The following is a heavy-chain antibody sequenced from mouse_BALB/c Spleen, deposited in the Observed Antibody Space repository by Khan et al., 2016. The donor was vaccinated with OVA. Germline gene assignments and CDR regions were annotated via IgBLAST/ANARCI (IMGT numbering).Heavy chain of an antibody. CDR3: AKDSSGFWFAY. V-gene: IGHV2-3*01. CDR1: GFSLTSYG. D-gene: IGHD3-2*01. Sequence: VELVESGPGLVAPSQSLSITCTVSGFSLTSYGVSWVRQPPGKGLEWLGVIWGDGSTNYHSALRSRLSISKDNSKSQVFLKLNSLQTEDTATYYCAKDSSGFWFAYWGQGTLVTVSA. CDR2: IWGDGST. J-gene: IGHJ3*01.